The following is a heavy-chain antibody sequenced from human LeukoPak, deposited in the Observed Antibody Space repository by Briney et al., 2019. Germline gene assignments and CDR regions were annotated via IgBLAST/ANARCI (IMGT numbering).Heavy chain of an antibody. V-gene: IGHV3-9*01. CDR3: AKSVGYYGNVDY. J-gene: IGHJ4*02. D-gene: IGHD3-10*01. CDR1: WFNFDDYA. Sequence: GSSLRLFCAASWFNFDDYAMHWVRPAPGKGLVWVSGINWYSGGIGYADPVKGRFTISRDNAKNSLYLQMNSLRADDTALYYCAKSVGYYGNVDYWGQGTLVTVSS. CDR2: INWYSGGI.